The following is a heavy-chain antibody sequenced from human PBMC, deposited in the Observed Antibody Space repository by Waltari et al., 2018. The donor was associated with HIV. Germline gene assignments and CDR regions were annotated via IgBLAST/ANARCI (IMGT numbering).Heavy chain of an antibody. J-gene: IGHJ6*02. D-gene: IGHD5-18*01. CDR3: ARGGGSWIQETHYYKAFDV. Sequence: QLLQSGPETRKPGASVKISCKASGYDFTSYGLSWVRRAPGVGLGWVGWIWAYDGNKDIDRKFKDRVSLTTDTSTTTAFLELRSLMVDDTAIYYCARGGGSWIQETHYYKAFDVWGQGTTVIVSS. V-gene: IGHV1-18*01. CDR2: IWAYDGNK. CDR1: GYDFTSYG.